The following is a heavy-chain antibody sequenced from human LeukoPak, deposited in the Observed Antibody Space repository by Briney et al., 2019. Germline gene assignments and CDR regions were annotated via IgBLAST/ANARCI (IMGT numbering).Heavy chain of an antibody. D-gene: IGHD6-13*01. J-gene: IGHJ4*02. Sequence: SETLSLPCTVSGGSISSYYWSWIRQPAGKGLEWIGRIYTSGSTDYNPSLKSRVTISVDKSKNQFSLKLSSVTAADTAVYYCAYMKGSSWYYFDYWGQGTLVTVSS. CDR1: GGSISSYY. CDR2: IYTSGST. CDR3: AYMKGSSWYYFDY. V-gene: IGHV4-4*07.